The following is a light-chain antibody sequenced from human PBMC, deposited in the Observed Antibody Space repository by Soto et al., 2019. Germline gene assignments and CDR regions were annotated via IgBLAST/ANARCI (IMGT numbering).Light chain of an antibody. V-gene: IGKV3-15*01. CDR2: GAS. J-gene: IGKJ1*01. CDR3: QQYNNWPRT. CDR1: QSVSSN. Sequence: EIVMTQSPATLSVSPGERATLSCRASQSVSSNLAWYQQKPGQAPRLLIYGASTRATGIPARFSGSGSGTGSPLTIGGRQSEDFEVYYCQQYNNWPRTFGQGTRWKSN.